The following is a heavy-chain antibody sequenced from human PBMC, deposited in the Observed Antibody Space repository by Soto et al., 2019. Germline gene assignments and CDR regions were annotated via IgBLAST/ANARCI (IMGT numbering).Heavy chain of an antibody. V-gene: IGHV3-11*01. CDR1: GFTFSDYY. CDR3: SSQTPQNWNDDY. CDR2: ISRSGSTI. Sequence: PGGSLRLSCAASGFTFSDYYMSLIRQAPGKGLEWVSYISRSGSTIYYADSVKGRFTISRDNAKNSLYLQMNSLRAEDTAVYYCSSQTPQNWNDDYWGQGTLVTVSS. D-gene: IGHD1-1*01. J-gene: IGHJ4*02.